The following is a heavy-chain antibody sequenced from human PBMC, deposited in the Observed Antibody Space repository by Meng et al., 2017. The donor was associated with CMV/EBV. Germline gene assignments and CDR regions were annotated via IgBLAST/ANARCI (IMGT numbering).Heavy chain of an antibody. CDR2: INHSGST. CDR1: GGSFSGYY. D-gene: IGHD2-15*01. V-gene: IGHV4-34*01. J-gene: IGHJ4*02. Sequence: VEVRRWGGGRLKPPETLALTCAVYGGSFSGYYWSWIRQPPGKGLEWIGEINHSGSTNYNPSLKSRVTISVDASKNQFSLKLSSVTAADTTVYYCARPKGGSLLRAPFDYWGQGTLVTVSS. CDR3: ARPKGGSLLRAPFDY.